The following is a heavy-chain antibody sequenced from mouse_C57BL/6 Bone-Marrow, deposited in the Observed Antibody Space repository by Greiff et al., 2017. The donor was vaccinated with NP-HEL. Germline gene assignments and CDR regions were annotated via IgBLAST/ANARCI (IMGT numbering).Heavy chain of an antibody. Sequence: DVKLVESGPGLVKPSQSLSLTCSVTGYSITSGYYWNWIRQFPGNKLEWMGYISYDGSNNYNPSLKNRISITRDTSKNQFFLKLNSVTTEDTATYYCARDDDGCAYWGQGTLVTVSA. CDR2: ISYDGSN. CDR1: GYSITSGYY. V-gene: IGHV3-6*01. CDR3: ARDDDGCAY. D-gene: IGHD2-3*01. J-gene: IGHJ3*01.